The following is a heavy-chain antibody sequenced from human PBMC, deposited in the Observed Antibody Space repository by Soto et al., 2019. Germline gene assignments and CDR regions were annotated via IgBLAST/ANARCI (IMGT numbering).Heavy chain of an antibody. D-gene: IGHD1-26*01. J-gene: IGHJ5*02. CDR3: ARWDNHRGLRVRNWCDP. CDR2: IIPIFGTA. CDR1: GGTFSSYA. V-gene: IGHV1-69*01. Sequence: QVQLVQSGAEVKKPGSSVKVSCTASGGTFSSYAISWVRQAPGQGLEWMGGIIPIFGTANYAQKFQGRVTITADESTSTAYMELSRLRSEDTAVYYCARWDNHRGLRVRNWCDPWGQGTLVTVSS.